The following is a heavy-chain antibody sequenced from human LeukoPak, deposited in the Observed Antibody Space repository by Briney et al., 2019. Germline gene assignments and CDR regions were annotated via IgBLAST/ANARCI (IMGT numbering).Heavy chain of an antibody. D-gene: IGHD5-18*01. CDR3: ARAIGYSYGPRYYYMDV. V-gene: IGHV4-34*01. J-gene: IGHJ6*03. CDR1: GGSISGYY. Sequence: PSETLSLTCTVSGGSISGYYWSWIRQPPGKGLEWIGEINHSGSTNYNPSLKSRVTISVDTSKNQFSLKLSSVTAADTAVYYCARAIGYSYGPRYYYMDVWGKGTTVTVSS. CDR2: INHSGST.